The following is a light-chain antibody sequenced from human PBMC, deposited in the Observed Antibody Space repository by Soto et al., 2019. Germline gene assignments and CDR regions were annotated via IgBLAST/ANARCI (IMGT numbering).Light chain of an antibody. CDR2: GAS. V-gene: IGKV3-20*01. Sequence: EIVLTQSPDTVSLSPGATATLSCRASQSVNSNYLAWYQQKPGQAPRLLIYGASSRATGIPDRFSGSGSGTDFSLTISRLDPEDFAVFYCQQYDNSITFGQGTRLEIE. CDR3: QQYDNSIT. CDR1: QSVNSNY. J-gene: IGKJ5*01.